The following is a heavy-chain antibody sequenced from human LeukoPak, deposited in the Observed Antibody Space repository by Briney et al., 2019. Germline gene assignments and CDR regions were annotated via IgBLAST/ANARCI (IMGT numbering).Heavy chain of an antibody. J-gene: IGHJ4*02. CDR3: AKDGLFGPYIDY. Sequence: PSETLSLTCTVSGGSISSGGYYWSWVRQAPGKGLEWVSAISGSGGSTYYADSVKGRFTISRDNSKNTLYLQMNSLRAEDTAVYYCAKDGLFGPYIDYWGQGTLVTVSS. CDR1: GGSISSGGYY. D-gene: IGHD3-10*02. CDR2: ISGSGGST. V-gene: IGHV3-23*01.